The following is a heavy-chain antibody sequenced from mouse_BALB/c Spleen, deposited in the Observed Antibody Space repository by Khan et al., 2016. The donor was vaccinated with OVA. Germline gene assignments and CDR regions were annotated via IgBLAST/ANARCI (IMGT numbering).Heavy chain of an antibody. CDR2: MIYTGYT. Sequence: VQLQQSGPSLVKPSQTLSLTCSVTGDSITSGYWNWIRKFPGNKLEYMGYMIYTGYTDYNPSLKSRLAIIRHTPKNQYYLQLNSVTTEDTATYYCARSTYRYAFAYWGQGTLVTVSA. D-gene: IGHD2-14*01. CDR1: GDSITSGY. V-gene: IGHV3-8*02. J-gene: IGHJ3*01. CDR3: ARSTYRYAFAY.